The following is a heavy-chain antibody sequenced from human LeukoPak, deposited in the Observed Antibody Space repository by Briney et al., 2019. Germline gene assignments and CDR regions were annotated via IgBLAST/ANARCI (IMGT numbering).Heavy chain of an antibody. CDR1: GFTLSSYG. Sequence: PGGSLRLSCVASGFTLSSYGMHWVRQAPGKGLEWVAFISSDGNKNYYEDSVKGRFTISRDNSKNTLFLQMSSLRPEDTAVYYCAKHDGPIVVVTVKLDYWGQGTLVTVSS. CDR3: AKHDGPIVVVTVKLDY. D-gene: IGHD2-21*02. V-gene: IGHV3-30*18. CDR2: ISSDGNKN. J-gene: IGHJ4*02.